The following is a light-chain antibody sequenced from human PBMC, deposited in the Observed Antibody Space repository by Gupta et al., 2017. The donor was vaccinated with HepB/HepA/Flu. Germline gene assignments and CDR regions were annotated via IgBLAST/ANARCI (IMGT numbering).Light chain of an antibody. CDR2: ENN. J-gene: IGLJ3*02. V-gene: IGLV1-51*02. CDR3: EAWDSSLSAWV. Sequence: QSVLTQPPSVSAAPGQKVTIPCSGSSSNIGNNYVSWYQQLPGTAPKFLIYENNKRPAGIPDRFSGSRSGTSATLGIIGLQTGDEADYYCEAWDSSLSAWVFGEGTKLTVL. CDR1: SSNIGNNY.